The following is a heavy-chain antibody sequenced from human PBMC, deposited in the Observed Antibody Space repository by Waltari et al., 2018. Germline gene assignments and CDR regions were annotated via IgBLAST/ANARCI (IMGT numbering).Heavy chain of an antibody. D-gene: IGHD3-16*01. J-gene: IGHJ5*02. V-gene: IGHV1-69*12. CDR2: IIPIVGTAP. Sequence: QVQLVQSGAEVKKPGSSVKVSCKASVGPFGSYGITWVRQAPGEGLEWMGGIIPIVGTAPNYAQKFQGRLTVTADESTATVYMDLSGLRSDDTAVYYCARRQLGGPFDPWGQGTLVSVSS. CDR1: VGPFGSYG. CDR3: ARRQLGGPFDP.